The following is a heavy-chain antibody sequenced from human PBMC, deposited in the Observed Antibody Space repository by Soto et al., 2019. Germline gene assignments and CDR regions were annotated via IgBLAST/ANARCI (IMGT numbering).Heavy chain of an antibody. CDR2: IYYSGST. CDR3: ARSNYGSGSNDYFDY. J-gene: IGHJ4*02. CDR1: GGSISSYY. V-gene: IGHV4-59*01. Sequence: QVQLQESGPGLVKPSETLSLTCTVSGGSISSYYWSWIRQPPGKGLEWIGYIYYSGSTNYNPSLKSRVTISVDSSKNQSSLKLSSVTAADTAVYYCARSNYGSGSNDYFDYWGQGTLVTVSS. D-gene: IGHD3-10*01.